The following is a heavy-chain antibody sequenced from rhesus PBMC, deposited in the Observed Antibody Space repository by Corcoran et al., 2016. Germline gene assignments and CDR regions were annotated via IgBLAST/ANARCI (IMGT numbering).Heavy chain of an antibody. CDR2: IYWNDDM. J-gene: IGHJ5-1*01. Sequence: QVTLKESGPALVKPTQTLTLTCTFSGFSLSTIGLGVGWLRQPPGKALEWLASIYWNDDMFYTKSLKSRLTISKDTAKNPVVLTMTNMDPVDTATYYCVRIQYISGKNRFDVWGAGVLVTVSS. D-gene: IGHD4-23*01. V-gene: IGHV2S1*01. CDR3: VRIQYISGKNRFDV. CDR1: GFSLSTIGLG.